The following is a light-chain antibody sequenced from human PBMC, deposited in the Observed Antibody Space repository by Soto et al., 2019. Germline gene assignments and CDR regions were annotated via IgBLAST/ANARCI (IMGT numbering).Light chain of an antibody. Sequence: QAVVTQPPSASGTPGQRVTISCSRSSSNIGSNPVNWYQHLTGTAPKLLIYRNKQRPSGVPDRFSGSKSGTSASLAISGLQSEDEADYYCAAWDDSLSVVFGGGTKVTVL. V-gene: IGLV1-44*01. J-gene: IGLJ2*01. CDR2: RNK. CDR1: SSNIGSNP. CDR3: AAWDDSLSVV.